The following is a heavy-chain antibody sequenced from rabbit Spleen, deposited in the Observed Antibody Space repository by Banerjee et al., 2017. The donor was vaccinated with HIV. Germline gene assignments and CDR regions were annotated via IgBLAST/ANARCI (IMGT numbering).Heavy chain of an antibody. CDR1: GFDFSSYY. CDR2: IDPVFGNT. CDR3: ARNAGYAGYGYSTLDL. D-gene: IGHD8-1*01. J-gene: IGHJ6*01. Sequence: QLKESGGGLVQPGGSLKLSCKASGFDFSSYYLSWVRQAPGKGLEWTGYIDPVFGNTYYASWVNGRFTISSDNAQNTVDLQMNSLTAADTATYFCARNAGYAGYGYSTLDLWGQGTLVTVS. V-gene: IGHV1S7*01.